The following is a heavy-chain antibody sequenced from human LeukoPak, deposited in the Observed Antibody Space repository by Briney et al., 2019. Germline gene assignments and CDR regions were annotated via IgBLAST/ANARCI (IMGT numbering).Heavy chain of an antibody. J-gene: IGHJ4*02. V-gene: IGHV1-24*01. CDR1: GYTLTELS. CDR3: ATSSGSYVDTVMVYFDY. D-gene: IGHD5-18*01. Sequence: ASVKVSCKVSGYTLTELSMHWVRQAPGKGLEWMGGFDPEDGETIYAQKFQGRVTMTEDASTDTAYMELSSLRSEDTAVYYCATSSGSYVDTVMVYFDYWGQGTLVTVSS. CDR2: FDPEDGET.